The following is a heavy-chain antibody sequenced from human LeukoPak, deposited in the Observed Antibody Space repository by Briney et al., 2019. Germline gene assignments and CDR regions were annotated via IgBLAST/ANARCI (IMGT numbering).Heavy chain of an antibody. CDR3: ARGASGSYHYFDY. V-gene: IGHV4-4*07. J-gene: IGHJ4*02. Sequence: SETLSLTCTVSGGSISSYYWSWIRQPAGKGLEWIGRIYTSGTTNYNPSLKSRVTMSIDTPKNQFSLKLNSVTAADTAVYYCARGASGSYHYFDYWGQGTLVTVSS. CDR1: GGSISSYY. D-gene: IGHD1-26*01. CDR2: IYTSGTT.